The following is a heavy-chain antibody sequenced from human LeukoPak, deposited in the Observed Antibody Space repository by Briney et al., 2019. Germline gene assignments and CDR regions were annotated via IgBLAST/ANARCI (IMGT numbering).Heavy chain of an antibody. J-gene: IGHJ4*02. D-gene: IGHD5-24*01. CDR2: IIPIFGIA. CDR1: GGTFSSYA. V-gene: IGHV1-69*04. CDR3: ATEQVEMATPSGY. Sequence: ASVKVSCNASGGTFSSYAISWVRQAPGQGLEWMGRIIPIFGIANYAQKFQGRVTITADKSTSTAYMELSSLRSEDTAVYYCATEQVEMATPSGYWGQGTLVTVSS.